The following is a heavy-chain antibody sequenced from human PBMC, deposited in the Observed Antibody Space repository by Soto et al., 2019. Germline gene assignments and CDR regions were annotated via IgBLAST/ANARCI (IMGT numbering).Heavy chain of an antibody. Sequence: PGGSLRLSCTASGFTFSSYGMHWVRQAPGKGLEWVAVISYDGSNKYYADSVKGRFTISRDNSKNTLYLQMNSLRAEDTAVYYCAKPGSSYHHYNLGYGAFDYWGQGTLVTVSS. D-gene: IGHD2-15*01. V-gene: IGHV3-30*18. J-gene: IGHJ4*02. CDR1: GFTFSSYG. CDR2: ISYDGSNK. CDR3: AKPGSSYHHYNLGYGAFDY.